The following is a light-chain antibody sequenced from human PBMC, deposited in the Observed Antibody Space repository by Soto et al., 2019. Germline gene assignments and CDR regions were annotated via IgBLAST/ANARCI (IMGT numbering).Light chain of an antibody. CDR1: QSVRSN. V-gene: IGKV3-15*01. CDR3: QQYDSSPPIT. CDR2: GAS. J-gene: IGKJ5*01. Sequence: EVVMTQSPATLSVSPGERATLSCRASQSVRSNFAWYQQKPGQAPRLLIYGASTRATGVPSRFSGSGSGTEFTFTISSLQSEDFAVYYCQQYDSSPPITFGQGTRLEI.